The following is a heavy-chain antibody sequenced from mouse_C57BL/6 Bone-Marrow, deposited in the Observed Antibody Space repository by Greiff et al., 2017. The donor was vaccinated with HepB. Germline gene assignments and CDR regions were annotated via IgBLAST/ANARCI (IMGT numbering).Heavy chain of an antibody. Sequence: EVHVKQSGPVLVKPGASVKLSCTASGYTFTDYYMTWVKQSPGKSLEWIGVINPYNGGTSYTQKFKGKATFTVDKSSSTAYMELNSLTSEDSAVYDCAGPLLYFDYWGQGTTLTVSS. D-gene: IGHD2-1*01. CDR3: AGPLLYFDY. J-gene: IGHJ2*01. CDR2: INPYNGGT. V-gene: IGHV1-19*01. CDR1: GYTFTDYY.